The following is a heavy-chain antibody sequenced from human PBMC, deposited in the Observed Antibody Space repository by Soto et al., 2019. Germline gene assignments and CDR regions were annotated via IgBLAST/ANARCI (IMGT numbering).Heavy chain of an antibody. J-gene: IGHJ5*02. CDR1: GGSISTGGYY. CDR2: FYYSRST. V-gene: IGHV4-31*03. CDR3: ARSVFP. Sequence: QVQLQESGPGLVKPSQTLSLTCTVSGGSISTGGYYWNWIRQHPGKGLAWIGYFYYSRSTYYNPSLRSRVTTSVNTSKNKFSLKLSSVTAADTAVYYCARSVFPWGQGTLVTVSS.